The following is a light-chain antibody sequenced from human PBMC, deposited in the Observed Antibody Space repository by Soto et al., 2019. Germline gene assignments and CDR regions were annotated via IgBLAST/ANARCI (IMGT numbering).Light chain of an antibody. Sequence: DIVMTQSPLSLPVTPGEPASISCRSSQSLLHSNGYNYLDWYLQKPGQSPQLLIYLGSNRASGVPDRFSGRRSGTDVTLKISRVEAEDVGVYYCMQALQTSWTFGQGTKVEIK. CDR3: MQALQTSWT. CDR1: QSLLHSNGYNY. J-gene: IGKJ1*01. CDR2: LGS. V-gene: IGKV2-28*01.